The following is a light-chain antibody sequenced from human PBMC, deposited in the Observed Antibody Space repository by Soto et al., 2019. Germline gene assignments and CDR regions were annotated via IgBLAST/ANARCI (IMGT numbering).Light chain of an antibody. CDR1: SSNIGNNY. CDR2: YNN. CDR3: DSWDNSLSVVL. Sequence: QSVLTQPPSVSAAPGQRVTISCSGSSSNIGNNYVSWYQQLPGTAPKLLIYYNNKRPSGIPDRFSGSTSGTSATLAIAGLQPGDEADYYCDSWDNSLSVVLFGGGTQLTVL. J-gene: IGLJ2*01. V-gene: IGLV1-51*01.